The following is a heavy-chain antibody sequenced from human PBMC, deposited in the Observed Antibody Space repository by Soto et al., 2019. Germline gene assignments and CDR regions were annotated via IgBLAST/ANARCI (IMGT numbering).Heavy chain of an antibody. V-gene: IGHV1-18*01. D-gene: IGHD1-1*01. CDR3: ARGRYGDY. CDR1: GYDFTTYG. J-gene: IGHJ4*02. CDR2: ISAHNGKT. Sequence: QVHLVQSGAEVKKPGASVKVSCKGSGYDFTTYGITWVRQAPGQGLEWMAWISAHNGKTDYEQKLQGRVTVTRDTSTSTAYMELRSLRSDDTAVYYCARGRYGDYWGQGALVTVSS.